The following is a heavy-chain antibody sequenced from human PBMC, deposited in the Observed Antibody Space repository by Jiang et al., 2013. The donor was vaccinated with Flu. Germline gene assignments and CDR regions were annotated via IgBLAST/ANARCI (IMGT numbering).Heavy chain of an antibody. CDR2: ISSSSSTI. J-gene: IGHJ4*02. CDR1: GFTFSSYS. D-gene: IGHD5-24*01. CDR3: ARDQGYNFGSCYFDY. Sequence: GFTFSSYSMNWVRQAQEGLEWVSYISSSSSTIYYADSVKGRFTISRDNAKNSLYLQMNSLRAEDTAVYYCARDQGYNFGSCYFDYWGQGTLVTVSS. V-gene: IGHV3-48*04.